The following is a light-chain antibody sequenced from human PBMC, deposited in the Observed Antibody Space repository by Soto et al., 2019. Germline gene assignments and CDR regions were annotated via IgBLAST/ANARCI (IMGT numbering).Light chain of an antibody. J-gene: IGKJ4*01. V-gene: IGKV1-33*01. CDR3: QQYSSMLS. CDR1: HDVSWN. Sequence: DIQMTQSPSSLSASVGDRVTIACQSSHDVSWNLNWFQQKPGEAPKLLIYDASNLERRVPSRFSGDESGTDFTLSISSLQPEDGATYYCQQYSSMLSFGGGTEVDLK. CDR2: DAS.